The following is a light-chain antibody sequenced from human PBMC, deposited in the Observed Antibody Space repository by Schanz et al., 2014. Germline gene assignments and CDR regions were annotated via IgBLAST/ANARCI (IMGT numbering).Light chain of an antibody. Sequence: QSVLAQPASVSGSPGQSITISCTGTSSDVGGYNYVSWYQQSPGKAPKLMIYDVSNRPSGVSNRFSGSKSGNTASLTISGLQAEDEADYSCCSYAGTYTYVVFGGGTKLTVL. CDR3: CSYAGTYTYVV. J-gene: IGLJ2*01. CDR2: DVS. V-gene: IGLV2-14*01. CDR1: SSDVGGYNY.